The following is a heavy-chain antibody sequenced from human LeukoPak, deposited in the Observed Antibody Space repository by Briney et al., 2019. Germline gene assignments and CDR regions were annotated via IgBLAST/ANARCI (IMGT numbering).Heavy chain of an antibody. CDR2: INPNSGGT. CDR1: GYTFTGYY. J-gene: IGHJ3*02. D-gene: IGHD2-2*01. CDR3: ARDRSIVVVPAARDAFDI. Sequence: ASVKVSCKASGYTFTGYYMHGVRQAPGQGLEWMGWINPNSGGTNYAQKFQGRVTMTRDTSISTAYMELSRLRSDDTAVYSCARDRSIVVVPAARDAFDIWGQGTMVTVSS. V-gene: IGHV1-2*02.